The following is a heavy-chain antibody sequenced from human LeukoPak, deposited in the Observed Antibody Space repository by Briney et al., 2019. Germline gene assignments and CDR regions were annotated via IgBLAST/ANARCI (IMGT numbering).Heavy chain of an antibody. CDR1: GGSISSSNW. Sequence: SETLSLTCAVSGGSISSSNWWSWVRQPPGKGLEWIGEIYHSGSTNYNPSLKSRVTISVDKSKNQFSLKLSSVTAADTAVYYCARGTVLQLVRDYYYYMDVWGKGTTVTVSS. V-gene: IGHV4-4*02. D-gene: IGHD6-13*01. CDR3: ARGTVLQLVRDYYYYMDV. CDR2: IYHSGST. J-gene: IGHJ6*03.